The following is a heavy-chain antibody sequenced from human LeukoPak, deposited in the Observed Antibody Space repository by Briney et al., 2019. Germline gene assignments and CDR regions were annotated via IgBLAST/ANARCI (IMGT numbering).Heavy chain of an antibody. CDR3: ARDRGSSSWYGAEFDP. CDR2: INPNSGGT. D-gene: IGHD6-13*01. V-gene: IGHV1-2*02. J-gene: IGHJ5*02. CDR1: GYTFTGYY. Sequence: ASVKVSCKAPGYTFTGYYMHWVRQAPGQGLEWMGWINPNSGGTNYAQKFQGRVTMTRDTSISTAYMELSRLRSDDTAVYYCARDRGSSSWYGAEFDPWGQGTLVTVSS.